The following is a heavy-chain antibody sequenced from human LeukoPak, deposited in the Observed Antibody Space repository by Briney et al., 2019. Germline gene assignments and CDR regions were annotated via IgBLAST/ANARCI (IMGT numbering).Heavy chain of an antibody. CDR1: GGTFSSYG. D-gene: IGHD3-22*01. Sequence: SVKVSCKASGGTFSSYGISWVRQAPGQGLEWVGGIIPIFGTANYAQKFQGRVPITADESTSTAYMELSSLRSEDTAVYYCARRPLYDSSGYYFDYWGQGTLVTVSS. CDR3: ARRPLYDSSGYYFDY. V-gene: IGHV1-69*13. CDR2: IIPIFGTA. J-gene: IGHJ4*02.